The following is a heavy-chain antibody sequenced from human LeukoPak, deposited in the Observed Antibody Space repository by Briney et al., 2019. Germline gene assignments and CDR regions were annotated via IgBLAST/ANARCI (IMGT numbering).Heavy chain of an antibody. CDR3: ARDHPSIAAAGPFDY. Sequence: PGGSLRLSCAASGFTVSSNYMSWVCEAPGKGLEWVSVIYSGGSTYYADSVKGRFTISRDNSKNTLYLQMNSLRAEDTAVYYCARDHPSIAAAGPFDYWGQGTLVTVSS. D-gene: IGHD6-13*01. CDR2: IYSGGST. CDR1: GFTVSSNY. V-gene: IGHV3-66*02. J-gene: IGHJ4*02.